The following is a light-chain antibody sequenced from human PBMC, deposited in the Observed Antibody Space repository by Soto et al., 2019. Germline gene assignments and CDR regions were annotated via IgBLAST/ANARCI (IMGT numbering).Light chain of an antibody. CDR1: EDIRYY. CDR3: QQSYSIPLS. J-gene: IGKJ3*01. V-gene: IGKV1-39*01. CDR2: TAS. Sequence: DVQMTQSPSSLSASVGDRVTITCRASEDIRYYVNWYQQKPGKAPKLLVYTASSLQGGVPSRSSRSGSGTEFTLTISSLQPEDFATYYCQQSYSIPLSFGPGTKVDIK.